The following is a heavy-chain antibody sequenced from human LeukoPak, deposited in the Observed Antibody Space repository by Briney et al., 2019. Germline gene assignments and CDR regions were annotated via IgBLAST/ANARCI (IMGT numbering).Heavy chain of an antibody. Sequence: GGSLRLSCAASGFTFSSYSMNWVRQAPGKGLEWVSFISSSTSYISYADSVKGRFTISRDNAKSSLWLQMNSLRAEDTAVYYCARLGILRDYYYYGMDVWGQGTTVTVSS. CDR1: GFTFSSYS. V-gene: IGHV3-21*01. J-gene: IGHJ6*02. CDR2: ISSSTSYI. D-gene: IGHD5/OR15-5a*01. CDR3: ARLGILRDYYYYGMDV.